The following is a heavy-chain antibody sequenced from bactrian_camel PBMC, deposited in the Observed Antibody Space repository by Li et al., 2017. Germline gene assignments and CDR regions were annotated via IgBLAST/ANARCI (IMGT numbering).Heavy chain of an antibody. J-gene: IGHJ4*01. CDR1: GYMYSTCY. Sequence: HVQLVESGGGSVQAGGSLRLSCVASGYMYSTCYMAWFRQAPGQEREAVANIEDDKPHYADAVKGRFTISKDTAKNTLVLQMNSLKPEDTAMYYCAAEACKWWHVRILKDYSAWGQGTQVTVS. D-gene: IGHD7*01. V-gene: IGHV3-2*01. CDR3: AAEACKWWHVRILKDYSA. CDR2: IEDDKP.